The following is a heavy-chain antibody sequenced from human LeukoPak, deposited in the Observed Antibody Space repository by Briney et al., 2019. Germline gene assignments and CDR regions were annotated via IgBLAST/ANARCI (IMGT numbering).Heavy chain of an antibody. CDR2: IYSGGST. CDR1: GFTVSTNY. D-gene: IGHD5-18*01. CDR3: ARERINSYGSPFGY. V-gene: IGHV3-53*01. Sequence: PGGSLRLSCAVSGFTVSTNYMSWVRQAPGKGLEWVSVIYSGGSTYYADSVKGRFTISSDNSKNTLYLQMNSLRAEDTAVCYCARERINSYGSPFGYWGQGTLVTVSS. J-gene: IGHJ4*02.